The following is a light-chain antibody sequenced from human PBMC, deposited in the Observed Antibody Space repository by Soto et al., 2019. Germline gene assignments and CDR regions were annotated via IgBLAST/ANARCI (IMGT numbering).Light chain of an antibody. CDR1: QSLLHSNGYSC. J-gene: IGKJ4*01. Sequence: DIVMSQSPLSLPVTPGETVSISCRSSQSLLHSNGYSCLDWYLQKPGQSPQLLIHLASTRASGVPVRFSGSGSGTDFTLKISRVEAEDVGVYYCMQALQSPVTFGGGTRVEIK. CDR3: MQALQSPVT. CDR2: LAS. V-gene: IGKV2-28*01.